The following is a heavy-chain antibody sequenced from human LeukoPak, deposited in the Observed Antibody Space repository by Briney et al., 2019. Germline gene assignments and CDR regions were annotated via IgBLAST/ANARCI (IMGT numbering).Heavy chain of an antibody. CDR2: ISYDGSNK. V-gene: IGHV3-30*18. CDR1: GFTFSSYG. Sequence: GGSLRLSCAASGFTFSSYGMHWVRQAPGKGLEWVAVISYDGSNKYYADSVKGRFTISRDNSKNTLYLQMNSLRAGDTAVYYCAKSSYYDSSGFYREYYFDYWGQGTLVPVSS. J-gene: IGHJ4*02. D-gene: IGHD3-22*01. CDR3: AKSSYYDSSGFYREYYFDY.